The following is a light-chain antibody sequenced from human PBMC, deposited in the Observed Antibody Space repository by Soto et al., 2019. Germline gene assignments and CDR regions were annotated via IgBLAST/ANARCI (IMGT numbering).Light chain of an antibody. CDR2: AAS. J-gene: IGKJ3*01. CDR1: QSISSY. V-gene: IGKV1-39*01. CDR3: QQSFRTPFT. Sequence: DIQMTQSPSSLSASVGDRVNITCRASQSISSYLNWYQQKPGKAPKLLVYAASRLQSGVPSRFTGTGSGTDVTLTISSLQPEDFATYSFQQSFRTPFTFGPGNKLDIK.